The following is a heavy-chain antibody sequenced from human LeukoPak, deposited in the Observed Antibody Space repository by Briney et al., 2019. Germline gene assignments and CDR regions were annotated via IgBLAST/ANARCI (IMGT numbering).Heavy chain of an antibody. CDR2: ISYDGSNK. Sequence: GGSLRLSCAASGFTFSSYGMHWVRQAPGKGLEWVAVISYDGSNKYYADSVKGRFTISRDNSKNTLYLQMNSLRAEDTAVYYCAKAPVHYDILTGYFDYWGQGTLVTVSS. J-gene: IGHJ4*02. CDR1: GFTFSSYG. CDR3: AKAPVHYDILTGYFDY. D-gene: IGHD3-9*01. V-gene: IGHV3-30*18.